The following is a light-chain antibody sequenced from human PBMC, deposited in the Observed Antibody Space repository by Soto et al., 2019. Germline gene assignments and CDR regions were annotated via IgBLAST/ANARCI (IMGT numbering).Light chain of an antibody. CDR1: EGISSW. CDR3: QQANSFPPYT. J-gene: IGKJ2*01. V-gene: IGKV1-12*01. CDR2: DAS. Sequence: DIQMTQSPSSVSASVGDRVTITCRASEGISSWLAWYPQKPAKAPKLLIYDASSLQSGVPSRFNRKGSVTDFPLTISSLQPQDFTTYYTQQANSFPPYTFAQETKL.